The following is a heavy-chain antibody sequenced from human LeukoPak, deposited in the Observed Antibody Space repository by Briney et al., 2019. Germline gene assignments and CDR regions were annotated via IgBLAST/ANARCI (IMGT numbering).Heavy chain of an antibody. D-gene: IGHD2-2*01. V-gene: IGHV3-66*01. J-gene: IGHJ4*02. CDR3: ARVKPSCQCLDY. Sequence: GGSLRLSCAASGFSFSTYDMTWARQAPGKGLEWVSVIYSGGSTYYADSVKGRFTISRDNSKNTLYLQMNSLRAEDTAVYYCARVKPSCQCLDYWGQGTLVTVPS. CDR2: IYSGGST. CDR1: GFSFSTYD.